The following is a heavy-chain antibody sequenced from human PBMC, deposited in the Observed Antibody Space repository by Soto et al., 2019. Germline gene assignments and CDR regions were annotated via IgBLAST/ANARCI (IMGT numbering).Heavy chain of an antibody. Sequence: GGSLRLSCTASGFAFGYYGMSWVRQAPGKGLEWVGFIRSKAYGGTTEYAASVKGRISISRDDSTSIAYLQMNSLKTEDTAVYYCTRVYYDRSGYLTNFDYWGQGTLVTVSS. CDR3: TRVYYDRSGYLTNFDY. CDR2: IRSKAYGGTT. CDR1: GFAFGYYG. V-gene: IGHV3-49*04. D-gene: IGHD3-22*01. J-gene: IGHJ4*02.